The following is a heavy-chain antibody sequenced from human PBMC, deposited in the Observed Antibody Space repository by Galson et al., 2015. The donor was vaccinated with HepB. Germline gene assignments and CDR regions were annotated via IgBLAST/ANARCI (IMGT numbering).Heavy chain of an antibody. J-gene: IGHJ4*02. Sequence: SLRLSCAVSGFTFNSYWMTWVRQAPGKGLEWVANIKEDGSVKFYVDSVEGRFTISRDNAKNSLYLQLNSLRAEDTAVYYCARGAPFHGDLLTYWGQGTLVTVSS. V-gene: IGHV3-7*01. D-gene: IGHD1-26*01. CDR1: GFTFNSYW. CDR2: IKEDGSVK. CDR3: ARGAPFHGDLLTY.